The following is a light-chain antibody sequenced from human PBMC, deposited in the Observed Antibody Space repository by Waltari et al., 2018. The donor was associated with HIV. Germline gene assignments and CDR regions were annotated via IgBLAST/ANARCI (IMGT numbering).Light chain of an antibody. CDR2: DTS. J-gene: IGKJ3*01. CDR1: QSVNSL. V-gene: IGKV3-11*01. CDR3: QQRSNWPIT. Sequence: EIVLTQSPDTLSLSPGERAPLSCRASQSVNSLLAWYQQKPGRAPRLLIYDTSSRATGIPARFSGSGSGTDFTLTISSLEPEDFAFYYCQQRSNWPITFGPGTKVDIK.